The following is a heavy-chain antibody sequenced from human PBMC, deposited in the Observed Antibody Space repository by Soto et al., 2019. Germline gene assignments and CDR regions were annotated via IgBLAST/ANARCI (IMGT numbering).Heavy chain of an antibody. D-gene: IGHD3-22*01. CDR3: ASENYYDSSGSNAFDI. Sequence: TSETLSLTCTVSGGSISSGGYYWSWIRQHPGKGLEWIGYIYYSGSTYYNPSLKSRVTISVDTSKNQFSLKLSSVTAADTAVYYCASENYYDSSGSNAFDIWGQGTMVTVS. CDR2: IYYSGST. V-gene: IGHV4-31*03. J-gene: IGHJ3*02. CDR1: GGSISSGGYY.